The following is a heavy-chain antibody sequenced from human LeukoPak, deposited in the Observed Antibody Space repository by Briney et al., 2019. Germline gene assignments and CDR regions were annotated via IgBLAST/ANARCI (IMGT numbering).Heavy chain of an antibody. V-gene: IGHV3-49*04. D-gene: IGHD2-15*01. CDR3: SKQCSGGSCYPTSNAFDI. CDR1: GFTFSSYA. Sequence: GGSLRLSCAASGFTFSSYAMHWVRQAPGKGLEWVGFIRSKAYGGTTEYAASVKGRFTISRDDSKSTAYLQMNSLKTEDTAVYYCSKQCSGGSCYPTSNAFDIWGQGTMVTVSS. CDR2: IRSKAYGGTT. J-gene: IGHJ3*02.